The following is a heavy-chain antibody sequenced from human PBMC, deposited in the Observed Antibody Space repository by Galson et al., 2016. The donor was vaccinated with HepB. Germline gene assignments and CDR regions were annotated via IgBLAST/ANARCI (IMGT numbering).Heavy chain of an antibody. V-gene: IGHV3-15*01. D-gene: IGHD2-21*02. Sequence: SLRLSCAGSGFNFNNAWLSWVRQAPGKGLEWVGTIKSKAVGETTDYAAPVQGRFTISRDDSKNMVFLQMNSLKTDDTAVYYCACPTGLLFDYWGQGTLVSVSS. CDR3: ACPTGLLFDY. CDR2: IKSKAVGETT. CDR1: GFNFNNAW. J-gene: IGHJ4*02.